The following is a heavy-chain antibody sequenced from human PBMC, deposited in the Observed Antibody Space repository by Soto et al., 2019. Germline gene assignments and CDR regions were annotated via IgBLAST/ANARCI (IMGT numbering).Heavy chain of an antibody. CDR1: GFTFSSYA. V-gene: IGHV3-64D*08. D-gene: IGHD1-26*01. Sequence: GGSLRLSCSASGFTFSSYAMHWVRQAPGKGLEYVSAISSNGGSTYYADSVKGRFTISRDNSKNTLYLQMSSLRAEDTAVYYCVKWGTVGAKTGPFDYWGQGTLVTVSS. CDR2: ISSNGGST. CDR3: VKWGTVGAKTGPFDY. J-gene: IGHJ4*02.